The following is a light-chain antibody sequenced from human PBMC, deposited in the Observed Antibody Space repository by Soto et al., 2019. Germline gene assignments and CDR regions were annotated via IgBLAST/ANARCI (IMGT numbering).Light chain of an antibody. CDR2: DAS. V-gene: IGKV1-5*01. Sequence: DIQMTQYPSTLSASVGDRVTITCRASQSISSWLAWYQQKPGKAPNLLIYDASTLESGVPSRFSGSGSGTEFTLTISSLQPDDFATYYCQHYSTVWAFGQGTKVDIK. J-gene: IGKJ1*01. CDR3: QHYSTVWA. CDR1: QSISSW.